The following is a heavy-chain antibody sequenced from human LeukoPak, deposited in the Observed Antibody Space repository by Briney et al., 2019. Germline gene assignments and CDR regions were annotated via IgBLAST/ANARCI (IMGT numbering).Heavy chain of an antibody. V-gene: IGHV4-59*08. J-gene: IGHJ4*02. Sequence: SETLSLTCTVSGGSISNYYWSWIRQPPGKGLEWIAYINYSGNTNYNPSLKSRVTISVDTSKNHYFLKLTSVTGGGQGGVYWERLNVLRGSPLHRFDHWGQGTLVTVSS. CDR2: INYSGNT. CDR3: ERLNVLRGSPLHRFDH. D-gene: IGHD3-10*02. CDR1: GGSISNYY.